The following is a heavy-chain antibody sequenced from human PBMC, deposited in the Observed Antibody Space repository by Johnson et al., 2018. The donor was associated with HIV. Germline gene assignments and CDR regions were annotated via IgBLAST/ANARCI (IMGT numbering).Heavy chain of an antibody. D-gene: IGHD3-22*01. CDR3: VFGEDYYDSGGHHHGPAAFDF. CDR1: GFTVSSNY. Sequence: QVQLVESGGGLIQPGGSLRLSCAASGFTVSSNYMSWVRQAPGRGLEWISYISTTGTTIYYAESVKGRFTISRDNAKNSLYLQMNSLRAEDTALYYCVFGEDYYDSGGHHHGPAAFDFWGQGTMVTVSS. V-gene: IGHV3-11*04. CDR2: ISTTGTTI. J-gene: IGHJ3*01.